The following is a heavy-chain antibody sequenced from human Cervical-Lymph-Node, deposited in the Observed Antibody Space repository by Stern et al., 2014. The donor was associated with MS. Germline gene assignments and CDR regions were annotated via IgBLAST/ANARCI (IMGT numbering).Heavy chain of an antibody. CDR2: IYTSGST. CDR3: ARFNRYSYGVDY. J-gene: IGHJ4*02. Sequence: QLQLQESGPGLVKPSQTLSLTCTVSGGSISSGSYYWSWIRQPAGKGLEWIGRIYTSGSTNYNPSLKSRVTISVDTSKNQFSLKRSSVTAADTAVYYCARFNRYSYGVDYWGQGTLVTVSS. D-gene: IGHD5-18*01. V-gene: IGHV4-61*02. CDR1: GGSISSGSYY.